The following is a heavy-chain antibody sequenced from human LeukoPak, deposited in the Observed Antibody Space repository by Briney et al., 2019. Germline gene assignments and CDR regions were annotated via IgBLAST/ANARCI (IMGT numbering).Heavy chain of an antibody. Sequence: SETLSLTCAVYGGSFSGYYWSWIRQPPGKGLEWIGEINHSGSTNYNPSLKSRVTISVDTSKNQFSLKPSSVTAADTAAYYCARCRGYSYGRSFDYWGQGTLVTVSS. V-gene: IGHV4-34*01. J-gene: IGHJ4*02. CDR3: ARCRGYSYGRSFDY. CDR1: GGSFSGYY. D-gene: IGHD5-18*01. CDR2: INHSGST.